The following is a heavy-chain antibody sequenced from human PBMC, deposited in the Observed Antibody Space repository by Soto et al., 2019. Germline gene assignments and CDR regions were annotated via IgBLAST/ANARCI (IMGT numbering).Heavy chain of an antibody. D-gene: IGHD2-2*02. CDR1: GYSFTSYW. J-gene: IGHJ6*02. CDR3: ARPPSCGSTSCYTDYYYYGLDV. Sequence: GESLKISCKGSGYSFTSYWISWVRQMPGKGLEWVGRIDPSDSYTNYSPSYQVHVTISADKSISTAYLQWSSLKASDTAMYYCARPPSCGSTSCYTDYYYYGLDVWGQGTTVTVSS. CDR2: IDPSDSYT. V-gene: IGHV5-10-1*01.